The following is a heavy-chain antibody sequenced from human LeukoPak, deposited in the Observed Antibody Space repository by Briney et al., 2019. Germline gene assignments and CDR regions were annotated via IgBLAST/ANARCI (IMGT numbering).Heavy chain of an antibody. CDR1: GFTFSDYY. CDR2: IYPDGTNK. J-gene: IGHJ5*02. V-gene: IGHV3-30*02. D-gene: IGHD3-3*01. Sequence: PGGSLRLSCAASGFTFSDYYMSWIRQAPGKGLEWVACIYPDGTNKDYADSVKGRFIISRDNSKNTLFLQMNSLRAEDTAVYYCAKDWSGNYNWSDPWGQGTLVTVSS. CDR3: AKDWSGNYNWSDP.